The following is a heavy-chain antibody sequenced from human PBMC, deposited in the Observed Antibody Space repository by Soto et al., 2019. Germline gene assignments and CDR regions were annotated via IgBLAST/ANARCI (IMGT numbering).Heavy chain of an antibody. Sequence: SETLSLTCTVSGGSISSGGYYWSWIRQHPGKGLEWIGYIYYSGTTYYNPSLKSRVTISVDTSKNQFSLKLSSVSAADTALYYCARCSLVVVPAPGFDPWGRGALVTVSS. V-gene: IGHV4-31*03. CDR2: IYYSGTT. CDR1: GGSISSGGYY. D-gene: IGHD2-2*01. CDR3: ARCSLVVVPAPGFDP. J-gene: IGHJ5*02.